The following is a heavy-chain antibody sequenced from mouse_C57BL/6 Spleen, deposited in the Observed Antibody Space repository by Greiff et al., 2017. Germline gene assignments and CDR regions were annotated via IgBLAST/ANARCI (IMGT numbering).Heavy chain of an antibody. Sequence: QVQLQQPGTELVKPGASVKLSCKASGYTFTSYWMHWVKQRPGQGLEWIGNINPGNGGTTYNEKFKSKATLTVDKSSSTAYMQLSRLTSEDSAVYYCARWLLRSHFDYWGQGTTLTVSS. D-gene: IGHD2-3*01. CDR2: INPGNGGT. J-gene: IGHJ2*01. CDR3: ARWLLRSHFDY. CDR1: GYTFTSYW. V-gene: IGHV1-53*01.